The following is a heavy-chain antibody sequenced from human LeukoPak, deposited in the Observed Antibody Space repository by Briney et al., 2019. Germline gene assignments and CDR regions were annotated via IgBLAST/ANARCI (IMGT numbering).Heavy chain of an antibody. CDR3: ARGDCSSTSCYTGYFDY. Sequence: ASVKVSCKASGYTFTSYYMHWVRQAPGQGLEWMGIINPSGGSTSYAQKFQGRVTMTRDTSTSTVYMELSSLRSEDTAVYYCARGDCSSTSCYTGYFDYWGQGTLVTVSS. CDR1: GYTFTSYY. D-gene: IGHD2-2*02. CDR2: INPSGGST. J-gene: IGHJ4*02. V-gene: IGHV1-46*01.